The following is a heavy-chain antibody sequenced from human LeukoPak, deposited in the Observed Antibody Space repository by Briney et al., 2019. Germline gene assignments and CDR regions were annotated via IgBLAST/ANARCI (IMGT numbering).Heavy chain of an antibody. Sequence: SETLSLTCTVSGGSISSSSYYWGWLRQPPGKGLEWIGSIYYSGSTYYNPSLKSRVTISVDTSKNQFSLKLSSVTAADTAVYYCARHPVTVLYSSSSHFDYWGQGTLVTVSS. V-gene: IGHV4-39*01. CDR3: ARHPVTVLYSSSSHFDY. CDR1: GGSISSSSYY. J-gene: IGHJ4*02. CDR2: IYYSGST. D-gene: IGHD6-6*01.